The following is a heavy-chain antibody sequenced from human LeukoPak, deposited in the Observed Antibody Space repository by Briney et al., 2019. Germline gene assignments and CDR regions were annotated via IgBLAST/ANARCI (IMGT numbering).Heavy chain of an antibody. D-gene: IGHD7-27*01. CDR2: ISSSSSYI. J-gene: IGHJ4*02. V-gene: IGHV3-21*01. Sequence: GGSLRLSCAASGFTFSSYSMNWVRQAPGQGLEWVSSISSSSSYIYYADSVKGRFTISRDNAKNSLYLQMNSLRAEDTAVYYCASNNWGLADYWGQGTLVTVSS. CDR3: ASNNWGLADY. CDR1: GFTFSSYS.